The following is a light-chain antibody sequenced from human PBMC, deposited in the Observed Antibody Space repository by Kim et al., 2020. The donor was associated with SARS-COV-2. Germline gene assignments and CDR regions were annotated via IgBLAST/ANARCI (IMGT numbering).Light chain of an antibody. CDR2: AAS. Sequence: SPGERATRSCRARQGVSSDYFAWYQQQPGQAPRLLIYAASRRASGIPDRFTGSGSGTDFTLTITRLEPEDFAMYFCQQYGDSGLTFGPGTKVDIK. CDR3: QQYGDSGLT. V-gene: IGKV3-20*01. CDR1: QGVSSDY. J-gene: IGKJ3*01.